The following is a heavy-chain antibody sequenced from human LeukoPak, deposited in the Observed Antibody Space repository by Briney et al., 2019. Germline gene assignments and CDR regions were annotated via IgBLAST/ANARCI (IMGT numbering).Heavy chain of an antibody. CDR1: GFSFSSYS. J-gene: IGHJ4*02. CDR3: ARDPSRSWIPFDY. CDR2: ISRVSANT. Sequence: GGSLRLSCAASGFSFSSYSMNWVRQAPGKGLEWISHISRVSANTWFADSVKGRFTFSRDNAKNLLFLQMNSLRAEDTAVYYCARDPSRSWIPFDYWGQGTLVTVSS. D-gene: IGHD6-13*01. V-gene: IGHV3-48*04.